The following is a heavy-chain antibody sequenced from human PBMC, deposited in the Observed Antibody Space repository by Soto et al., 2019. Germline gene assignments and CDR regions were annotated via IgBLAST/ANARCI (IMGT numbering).Heavy chain of an antibody. J-gene: IGHJ5*02. CDR3: AHRGYGNYPRDNWFDP. CDR2: IYWNDDK. CDR1: GFSLSTGGRG. Sequence: QITLKESGPTLVKPTQTLTLTCSFSGFSLSTGGRGVGWIRQPPGKALEWLALIYWNDDKRYSPSLNNRLTITKDTSKNQVALTLTNMDPVDTATYYCAHRGYGNYPRDNWFDPWGQGTLVTVSS. D-gene: IGHD4-17*01. V-gene: IGHV2-5*01.